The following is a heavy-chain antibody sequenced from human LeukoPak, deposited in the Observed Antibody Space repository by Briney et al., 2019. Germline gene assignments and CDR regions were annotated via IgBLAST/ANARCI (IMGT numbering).Heavy chain of an antibody. D-gene: IGHD1-26*01. V-gene: IGHV4-59*01. CDR1: GGSISSYY. J-gene: IGHJ2*01. CDR2: IYYSGST. Sequence: SETLSLTCTVSGGSISSYYWSWIRQPPGKGLVWIGYIYYSGSTNYNPSLKSRVTISVDTSKNQFSLKLSSVTAADTAVYYCARAPLGYWYFDLWGRGTLVTVSS. CDR3: ARAPLGYWYFDL.